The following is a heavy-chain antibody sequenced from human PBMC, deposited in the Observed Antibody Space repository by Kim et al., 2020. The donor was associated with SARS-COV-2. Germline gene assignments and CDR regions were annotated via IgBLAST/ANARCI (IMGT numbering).Heavy chain of an antibody. V-gene: IGHV3-64D*09. CDR3: VKTVAANFDY. CDR2: ST. D-gene: IGHD6-19*01. J-gene: IGHJ4*02. Sequence: STYYADSVKGRFTISRDNSKNTLYLQMSSLRAEDTAVYYCVKTVAANFDYWGQGTLVTVSS.